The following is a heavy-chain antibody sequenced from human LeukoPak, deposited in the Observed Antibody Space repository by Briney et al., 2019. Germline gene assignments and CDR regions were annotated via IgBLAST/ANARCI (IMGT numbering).Heavy chain of an antibody. CDR3: ASCREIAARPAGGGYYYYYMDV. V-gene: IGHV1-69*05. CDR1: GGTFSSYA. J-gene: IGHJ6*03. CDR2: IIPIFGTA. Sequence: ASVKVSCKASGGTFSSYAISWVRQAPGQGLEWMGGIIPIFGTANYAQKFQGRVTITTDESTSTAYMELSSLRSEDTAVYYCASCREIAARPAGGGYYYYYMDVWGKGTTVTVSS. D-gene: IGHD6-6*01.